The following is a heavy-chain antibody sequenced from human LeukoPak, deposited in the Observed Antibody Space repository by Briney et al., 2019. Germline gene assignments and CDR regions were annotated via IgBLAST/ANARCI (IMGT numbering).Heavy chain of an antibody. Sequence: GGSLRLSCAASGFTFSSYAMSWVSQAPGKGLEWVSTISGRGGSTYFADSVKGHFTISRDNSKNTLFLQVNSLRVEDTAVYYCAKDRKEWEVRPFYMDVWGKGTTVTVSS. V-gene: IGHV3-23*01. D-gene: IGHD1-26*01. CDR1: GFTFSSYA. CDR3: AKDRKEWEVRPFYMDV. CDR2: ISGRGGST. J-gene: IGHJ6*03.